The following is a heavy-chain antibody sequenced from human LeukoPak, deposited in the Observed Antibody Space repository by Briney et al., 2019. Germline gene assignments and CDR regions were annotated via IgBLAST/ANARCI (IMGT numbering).Heavy chain of an antibody. D-gene: IGHD1-1*01. Sequence: GGSLRLSCAASGFTFSSFDMHWVRQPTGQGLEWVSTIGTASDTYYSGSVEGRFTLSRDNAKNSLYLQMNSLTAGDTAVYYCARGPHRGKYYYMDVWGKGTTVTVSS. V-gene: IGHV3-13*01. CDR1: GFTFSSFD. J-gene: IGHJ6*03. CDR3: ARGPHRGKYYYMDV. CDR2: IGTASDT.